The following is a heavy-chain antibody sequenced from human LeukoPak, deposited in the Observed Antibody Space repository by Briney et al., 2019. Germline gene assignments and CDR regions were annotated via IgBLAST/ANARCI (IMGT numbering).Heavy chain of an antibody. V-gene: IGHV4-4*07. J-gene: IGHJ2*01. CDR1: GGSISSYY. Sequence: SETLSLTCTVSGGSISSYYWGWIRQPAGKGLEWIGRIYTSGSTNYNPSLKSRVTMSVDTSKNQFSLKLSSVTAADTAVYYCARPCSSTYPWYFDLWGRGTLVTVSS. CDR2: IYTSGST. D-gene: IGHD6-13*01. CDR3: ARPCSSTYPWYFDL.